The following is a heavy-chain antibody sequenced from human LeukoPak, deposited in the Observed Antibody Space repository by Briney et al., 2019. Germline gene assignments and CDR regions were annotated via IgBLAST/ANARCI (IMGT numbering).Heavy chain of an antibody. CDR1: ELTFSSYS. V-gene: IGHV3-21*06. CDR2: ISSSSTYI. Sequence: GGSLSLSCADSELTFSSYSMTWVRQASGKGLEWVSSISSSSTYIYYAESVKGRFTISRDNAKNLLYLQMNSLRAEDTAVYYCARDGQVPGAINYYNMDVWGKGTTVTVSS. D-gene: IGHD2-2*02. CDR3: ARDGQVPGAINYYNMDV. J-gene: IGHJ6*03.